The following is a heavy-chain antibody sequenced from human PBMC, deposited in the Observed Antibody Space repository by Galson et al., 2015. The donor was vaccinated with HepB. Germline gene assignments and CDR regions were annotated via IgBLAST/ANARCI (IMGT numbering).Heavy chain of an antibody. CDR3: ARTYCSSTSCYGVNDY. J-gene: IGHJ4*02. V-gene: IGHV1-69*13. CDR2: IIPIFGTA. D-gene: IGHD2-2*01. CDR1: GGTFSSYA. Sequence: SVKVSCKASGGTFSSYAISWVRQAPGQGLEWMGGIIPIFGTANYAQKFQGRVTITADESTSTAYMELRSLRSDDTAVYYCARTYCSSTSCYGVNDYWGQGTLGTVSS.